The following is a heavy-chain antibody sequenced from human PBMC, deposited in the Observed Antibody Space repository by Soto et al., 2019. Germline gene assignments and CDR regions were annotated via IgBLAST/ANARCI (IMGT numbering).Heavy chain of an antibody. D-gene: IGHD2-15*01. CDR2: IYYRGST. CDR3: ARRLLGYCSGGSYYLALKGPFDY. V-gene: IGHV4-39*02. Sequence: QLQLQESGPRLLKPSETLSLTCTVSCGSICGSSYYWGWIRQPPGKGLEWIGSIYYRGSTYYNPSLKCRVTITVDTSKSHFALQLSSVTTAATAVYYCARRLLGYCSGGSYYLALKGPFDYWGQGTLVTVSS. J-gene: IGHJ4*02. CDR1: CGSICGSSYY.